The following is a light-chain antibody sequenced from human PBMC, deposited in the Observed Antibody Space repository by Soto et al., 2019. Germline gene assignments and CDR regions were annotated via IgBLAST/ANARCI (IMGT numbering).Light chain of an antibody. J-gene: IGKJ1*01. CDR1: QGISNY. CDR2: AAS. V-gene: IGKV1-27*01. CDR3: RNYHGAPWT. Sequence: DIQMTQSPSSLSASVGDRVTITCRASQGISNYLVWYQQKQAKVPKLLIYAASTLQSGVPSRFIGSGSGTDFTLTSSSLQPEDVATSYCRNYHGAPWTFGQGTKVEIK.